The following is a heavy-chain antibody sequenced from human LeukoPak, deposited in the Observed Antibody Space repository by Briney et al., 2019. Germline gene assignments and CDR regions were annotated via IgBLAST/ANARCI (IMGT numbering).Heavy chain of an antibody. CDR1: GYTFTSYD. Sequence: ASVKVSCKASGYTFTSYDINWVRQATGQGLEWMGWMNPNSGNTGYAQKFQGRVTMTRNTSISTAYMELSSLRAEDTAVYYCAKALKQWLVYDAFDIWGQGTMVTVSS. J-gene: IGHJ3*02. CDR2: MNPNSGNT. CDR3: AKALKQWLVYDAFDI. V-gene: IGHV1-8*01. D-gene: IGHD6-19*01.